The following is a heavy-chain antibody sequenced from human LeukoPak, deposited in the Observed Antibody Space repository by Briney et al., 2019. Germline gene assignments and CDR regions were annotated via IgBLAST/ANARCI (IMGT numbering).Heavy chain of an antibody. J-gene: IGHJ3*02. D-gene: IGHD3-22*01. V-gene: IGHV3-23*01. CDR1: GFTFSSYA. CDR2: ISGSGGST. Sequence: GGSLRLSCAASGFTFSSYAMSWVRQAPGKGLEWVSAISGSGGSTYYADSVKGRFTISRHNSKNTLYLQMNSLRAEDTAVYYCAKTYYYDSSGYYFEAFDIWGQGTMVTVSS. CDR3: AKTYYYDSSGYYFEAFDI.